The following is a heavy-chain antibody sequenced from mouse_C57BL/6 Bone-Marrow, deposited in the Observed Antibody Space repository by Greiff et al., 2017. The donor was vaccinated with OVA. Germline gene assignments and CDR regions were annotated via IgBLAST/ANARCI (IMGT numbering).Heavy chain of an antibody. CDR2: IRSKPNGFTS. CDR3: ARYKGRVAVDYFDY. D-gene: IGHD1-1*01. CDR1: GFTFTNYY. Sequence: EVQVVESGGGLVQPGDSLSLSCAASGFTFTNYYMSWVRQTPGKALEWLAFIRSKPNGFTSEYSASVKGRFTISRDNSQSILYLQMNALRAEDSATYYSARYKGRVAVDYFDYWGQGTALTVSS. V-gene: IGHV7-3*01. J-gene: IGHJ2*01.